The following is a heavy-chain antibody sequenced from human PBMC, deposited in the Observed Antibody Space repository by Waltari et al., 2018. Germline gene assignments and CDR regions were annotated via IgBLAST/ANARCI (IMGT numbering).Heavy chain of an antibody. V-gene: IGHV3-74*01. J-gene: IGHJ5*01. CDR1: GLPLATYW. D-gene: IGHD2-2*01. CDR2: INPRGNVI. CDR3: IKDAVGPQDS. Sequence: EVPVVASVGGLFLTGGSRSLSCSGSGLPLATYWLHWVRQFPGKGLVWVARINPRGNVINYADSVKGRFTIARDIAKNTLIMQMSGLRAEDTAIYYCIKDAVGPQDSWGQGTLVTVSS.